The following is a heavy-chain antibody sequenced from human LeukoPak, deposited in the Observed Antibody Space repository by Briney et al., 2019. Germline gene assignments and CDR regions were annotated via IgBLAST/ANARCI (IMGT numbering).Heavy chain of an antibody. V-gene: IGHV4-59*01. CDR1: GGSISSYY. Sequence: SETLSLTCTVSGGSISSYYWSWIRQPPGKGLEWIGYIYYSGSTNYNPSLKSRVTISLDTSRNQFSLKLSSVTAADTAVYYCAKGYTFPYYYMDVWGKGTTVTVSS. CDR2: IYYSGST. D-gene: IGHD2-2*02. CDR3: AKGYTFPYYYMDV. J-gene: IGHJ6*03.